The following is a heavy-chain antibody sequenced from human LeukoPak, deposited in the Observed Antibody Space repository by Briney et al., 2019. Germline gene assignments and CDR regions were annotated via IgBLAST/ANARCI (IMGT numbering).Heavy chain of an antibody. CDR1: VYSFTTYW. CDR2: IYPGDSDT. V-gene: IGHV5-51*01. Sequence: PGESLKISCKGSVYSFTTYWIGWVRQMPGKGLEWMGIIYPGDSDTRYSPSFQGQVTISVDKSISTAYLQWSSLKASDTAMYYCARWTYYYDSSGYGSPLFDIWGQGTMVTVSS. D-gene: IGHD3-22*01. CDR3: ARWTYYYDSSGYGSPLFDI. J-gene: IGHJ3*02.